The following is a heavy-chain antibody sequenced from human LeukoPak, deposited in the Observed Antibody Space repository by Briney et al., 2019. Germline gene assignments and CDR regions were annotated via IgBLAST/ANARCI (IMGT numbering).Heavy chain of an antibody. CDR2: ISGDGGGT. CDR3: AKDKYESSVYYLDH. J-gene: IGHJ5*02. Sequence: GGSLKLSCAASGFSFDVFAMHWIRQRPGKSLEWVSLISGDGGGTYYADSVKGRFTISRDSSKNSLYLHMNNLRTEDTAFYYCAKDKYESSVYYLDHWGQGALVTVSS. D-gene: IGHD3-22*01. CDR1: GFSFDVFA. V-gene: IGHV3-43*02.